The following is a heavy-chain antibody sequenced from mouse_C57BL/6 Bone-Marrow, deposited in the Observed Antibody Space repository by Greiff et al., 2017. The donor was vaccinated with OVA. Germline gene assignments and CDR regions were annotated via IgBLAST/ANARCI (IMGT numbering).Heavy chain of an antibody. V-gene: IGHV1-72*01. D-gene: IGHD2-1*01. J-gene: IGHJ3*01. CDR3: AHGGDGNWVAY. CDR2: FDPNSGGT. Sequence: QVQLQQSGAELVKPGASVKLSCKASGYTFTSYWMHWVKQRPGRGLEWIGRFDPNSGGTKYNEKFKSKATLTVDKPSSTAYMQLSSLTSEDSAVYYCAHGGDGNWVAYWGQGTLVTVSA. CDR1: GYTFTSYW.